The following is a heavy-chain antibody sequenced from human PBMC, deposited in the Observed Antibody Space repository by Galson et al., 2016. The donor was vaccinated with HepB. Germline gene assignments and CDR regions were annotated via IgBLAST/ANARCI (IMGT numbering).Heavy chain of an antibody. CDR2: INHSGSA. D-gene: IGHD6-13*01. J-gene: IGHJ6*02. CDR1: GGSFSDYY. V-gene: IGHV4-34*01. Sequence: SETLSLTCAVYGGSFSDYYWIWIRQPPGKGLEWIGEINHSGSANYNPSLKSRVTLSVDMSKNQFSLNLTSVTAADTAVYFCARRQPQLVRHLHYYGVDVWGQGTTVTVSS. CDR3: ARRQPQLVRHLHYYGVDV.